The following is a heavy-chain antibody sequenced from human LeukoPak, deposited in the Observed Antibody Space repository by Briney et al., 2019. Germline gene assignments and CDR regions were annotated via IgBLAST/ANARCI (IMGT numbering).Heavy chain of an antibody. J-gene: IGHJ3*02. CDR3: ATPYSGGYHGLDI. V-gene: IGHV4-39*01. D-gene: IGHD1-26*01. CDR1: GGSISSSIYY. CDR2: IYYSGAT. Sequence: PSETLSLXCSVSGGSISSSIYYWAWIRQPPGKGLEWIGSIYYSGATYYNPSLKSRVTISIDTSKNQFSLKLSSVTAADTAVYYCATPYSGGYHGLDIWGQGTMVTVSS.